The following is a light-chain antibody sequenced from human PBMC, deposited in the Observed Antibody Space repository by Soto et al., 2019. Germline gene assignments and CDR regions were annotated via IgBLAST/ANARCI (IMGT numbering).Light chain of an antibody. CDR3: QQASSFPLT. CDR2: AAS. Sequence: DIHMTQSPSSVSASVGDRVTITCRSSQGISSWLAWYQQKPGKAPKLRIYAASSLQRGVPSRFSGSASGTYFTLTISSLQTEDFATYYCQQASSFPLTFGQGTRLEIK. V-gene: IGKV1D-12*01. CDR1: QGISSW. J-gene: IGKJ5*01.